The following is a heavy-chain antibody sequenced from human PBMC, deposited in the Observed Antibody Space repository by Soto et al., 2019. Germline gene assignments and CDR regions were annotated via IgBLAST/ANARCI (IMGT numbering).Heavy chain of an antibody. CDR3: ARYSGCDDYFDY. CDR1: CYTCTSYV. V-gene: IGHV1-18*04. Sequence: QVQLVQSGSEVKKPGASVKVSCKASCYTCTSYVISWVRQAPGQGLEWMGWISAYNGNTNYAQKLQGRVTMTTDTSTSTVYMELRSMRSDDTAVYYCARYSGCDDYFDYWGQGTLVTVSS. D-gene: IGHD5-12*01. CDR2: ISAYNGNT. J-gene: IGHJ4*02.